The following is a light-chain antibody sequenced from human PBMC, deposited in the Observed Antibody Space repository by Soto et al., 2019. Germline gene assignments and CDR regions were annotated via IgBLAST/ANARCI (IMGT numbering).Light chain of an antibody. Sequence: EFVLTQSPGTVSLSPGGRATLSCRASQSVSRRLAWYQQRPGQSPRLLISGASMRASGVPVRFIGSGSGTDFTLTITRLEPEDFAVYYCQQYGGSPITFGLGRRLAI. CDR1: QSVSRR. CDR3: QQYGGSPIT. V-gene: IGKV3-20*01. J-gene: IGKJ5*01. CDR2: GAS.